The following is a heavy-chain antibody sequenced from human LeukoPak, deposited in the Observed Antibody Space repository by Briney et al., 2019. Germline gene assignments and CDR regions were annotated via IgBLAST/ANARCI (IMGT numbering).Heavy chain of an antibody. V-gene: IGHV4-59*01. CDR2: IYYSGST. J-gene: IGHJ4*02. Sequence: SETLSLTCTVSGGSISSYYWSWIRQPPGKGLEWIGYIYYSGSTNYNPSLKSRVTISVDTSKNQFSLKLSSVTAADTAVYYCARGYVSGSYVHWDQGTLVTVSS. CDR3: ARGYVSGSYVH. CDR1: GGSISSYY. D-gene: IGHD1-26*01.